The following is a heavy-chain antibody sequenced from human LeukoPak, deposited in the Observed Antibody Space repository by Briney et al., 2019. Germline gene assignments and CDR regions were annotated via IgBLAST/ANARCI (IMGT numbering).Heavy chain of an antibody. CDR2: VHHTGRT. D-gene: IGHD4-11*01. V-gene: IGHV4-4*02. CDR3: ARDATTVPSFDY. CDR1: GDSISNSKW. J-gene: IGHJ4*02. Sequence: PSGTLSLTCAVFGDSISNSKWWNWVRQSPGKGLEWLGEVHHTGRTNYNPSLKSRVTISVDMSNNQFSLKLKYVTAADTAVYYCARDATTVPSFDYWGQGILVTVSS.